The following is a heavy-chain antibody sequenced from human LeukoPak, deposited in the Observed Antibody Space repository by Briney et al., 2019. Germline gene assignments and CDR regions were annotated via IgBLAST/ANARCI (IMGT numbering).Heavy chain of an antibody. Sequence: ASVKVSCKASGYTFSGYYMHWVRQAPGQGLEWMGWINPNSGGTNYAQKLQGRVTMTRDTSISTAYMELSRLRSDDTAVYCCARYAGEQLAQIDYWGQGTLVTVSS. D-gene: IGHD6-6*01. CDR1: GYTFSGYY. CDR3: ARYAGEQLAQIDY. V-gene: IGHV1-2*02. J-gene: IGHJ4*02. CDR2: INPNSGGT.